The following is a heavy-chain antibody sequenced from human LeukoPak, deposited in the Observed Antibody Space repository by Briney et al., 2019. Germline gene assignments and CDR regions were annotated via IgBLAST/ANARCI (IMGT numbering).Heavy chain of an antibody. V-gene: IGHV4-30-2*01. CDR2: IYHSGST. Sequence: SETLSLTCTVSGGSISSTIYYWGWIRQPPGKGLEWIGYIYHSGSTYYNPSLKSRVTISVDRSKNQSSLKLSSVTAADTAVYYCARDNCSGGSCYSDYWGQGTLVTVSS. J-gene: IGHJ4*02. CDR1: GGSISSTIYY. D-gene: IGHD2-15*01. CDR3: ARDNCSGGSCYSDY.